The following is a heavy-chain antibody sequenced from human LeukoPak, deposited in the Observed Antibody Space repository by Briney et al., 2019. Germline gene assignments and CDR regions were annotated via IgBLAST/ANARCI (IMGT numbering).Heavy chain of an antibody. CDR3: ARCNHDYSNYGPSGYYYGMDV. J-gene: IGHJ6*02. V-gene: IGHV4-30-4*01. Sequence: SQTLSLTCTVSGGSISSGDYYWSWIRQPPGKGLEWMGYIYYSGSTYYTPSLKSRVTISVDTSKNQFSLKLSSVTAADTAVYYCARCNHDYSNYGPSGYYYGMDVWGQGTTVTVSS. CDR1: GGSISSGDYY. CDR2: IYYSGST. D-gene: IGHD4-11*01.